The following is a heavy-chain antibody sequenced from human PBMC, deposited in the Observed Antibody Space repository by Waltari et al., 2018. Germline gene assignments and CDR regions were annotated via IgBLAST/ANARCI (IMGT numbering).Heavy chain of an antibody. J-gene: IGHJ4*02. CDR2: IYYSGST. D-gene: IGHD3-10*01. Sequence: QVQLQKSGPGLVKPSETLSLTCTVSGGSISSYYWSWIRQPPGKGLEWIGYIYYSGSTNYNPSLKSRVTISVDTSKNQFSLKLSSVTAADTAVYYCARSNYGSGSYYNDFDYWGQGTLVTVSS. V-gene: IGHV4-59*01. CDR3: ARSNYGSGSYYNDFDY. CDR1: GGSISSYY.